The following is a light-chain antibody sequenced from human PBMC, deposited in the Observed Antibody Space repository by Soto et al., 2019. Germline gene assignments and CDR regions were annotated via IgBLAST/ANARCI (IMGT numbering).Light chain of an antibody. CDR2: DTS. Sequence: EIVLTQSPATLSLSPGETATLSCRTSQSVTSYLAWFQQRPGQAPRLLIYDTSNRAPGIPARFSGRGYGTDFNLAISSLESEDSAVYYCQQRSDWPRLTFGGGTKVEIK. V-gene: IGKV3-11*01. CDR1: QSVTSY. CDR3: QQRSDWPRLT. J-gene: IGKJ4*01.